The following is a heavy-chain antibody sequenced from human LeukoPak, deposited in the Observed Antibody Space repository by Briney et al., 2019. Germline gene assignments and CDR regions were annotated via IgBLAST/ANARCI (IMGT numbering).Heavy chain of an antibody. D-gene: IGHD2-15*01. Sequence: GGSLRLSCAASGFTFSSYSMNWVRQAPGKGLEWVSSISSSSSYIYYADSVKGRFTISRDNAKNSLYLQMNSLRAEDTAVYYCARWVGYCSGGSPSCYYMDVWGKGTTVTVSS. CDR3: ARWVGYCSGGSPSCYYMDV. CDR2: ISSSSSYI. CDR1: GFTFSSYS. V-gene: IGHV3-21*01. J-gene: IGHJ6*03.